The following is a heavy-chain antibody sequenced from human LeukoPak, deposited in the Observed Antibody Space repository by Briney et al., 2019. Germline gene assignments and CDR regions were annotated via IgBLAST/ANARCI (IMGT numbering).Heavy chain of an antibody. D-gene: IGHD3-9*01. Sequence: ETLSLTCAVYGGSFSGYYWSWVRQAPGKGLEWVANIKQDGSERYYVDSVKGRFTISRDNAKNSLYLQMNSLRAEDTAVYYCAREGRGYDILTGYYLYFDYWGQGTLVTVSS. CDR3: AREGRGYDILTGYYLYFDY. J-gene: IGHJ4*02. CDR2: IKQDGSER. CDR1: GGSFSGYY. V-gene: IGHV3-7*01.